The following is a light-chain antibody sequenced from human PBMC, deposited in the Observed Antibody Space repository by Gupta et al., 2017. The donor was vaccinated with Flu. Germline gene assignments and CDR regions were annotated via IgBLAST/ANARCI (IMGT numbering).Light chain of an antibody. Sequence: DVVMTQLPLSLPVIFGQPASISCRTNQSLVHTDGSTYLNWFQQRPGHPPRRLFYQVSARDSGVPDRFSASGSDTDFTLKISGVEPEDIAIYYCRQGKQWPWTFGQGTKVEVK. V-gene: IGKV2-30*02. CDR3: RQGKQWPWT. CDR2: QVS. CDR1: QSLVHTDGSTY. J-gene: IGKJ1*01.